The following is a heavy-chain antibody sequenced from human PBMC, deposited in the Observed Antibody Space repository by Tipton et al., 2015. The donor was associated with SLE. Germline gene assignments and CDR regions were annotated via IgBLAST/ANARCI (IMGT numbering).Heavy chain of an antibody. D-gene: IGHD4-17*01. V-gene: IGHV4-34*01. CDR2: INHSGST. CDR1: GGSFSGYY. J-gene: IGHJ4*02. CDR3: ARGYGPVVS. Sequence: TLSLTCAVYGGSFSGYYWSWIRQPPGKGLEWIGEINHSGSTNYNPSLESRVTISVDTSKNQFSLKLSSVTAADTAVYYCARGYGPVVSWGQGTLVTVSS.